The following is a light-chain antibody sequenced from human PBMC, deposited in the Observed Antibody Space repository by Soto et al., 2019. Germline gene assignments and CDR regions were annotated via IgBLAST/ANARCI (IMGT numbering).Light chain of an antibody. CDR1: QSISSY. CDR3: QHSYYTPRT. V-gene: IGKV1-39*01. Sequence: DIQMSPSVASLSVTVDDRVTITCRASQSISSYLNWYQQKPGKAPKLLIYAASTLQSGVPSRFSGSGSGTDFTLTISSLQPEDFAPYCCQHSYYTPRTVGQG. J-gene: IGKJ1*01. CDR2: AAS.